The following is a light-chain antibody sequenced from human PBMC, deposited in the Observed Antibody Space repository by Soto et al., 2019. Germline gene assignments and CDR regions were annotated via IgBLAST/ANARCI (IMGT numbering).Light chain of an antibody. Sequence: EIVLTQSPATLSLSPGERATLSCRASQGLNSHLAWYQHKPGQAPRLLIYDTSKRATGIPVRFSGSGSETDFSLTINRLEPEDFAVYYCQQYGDSPKYTFGQGTKLEIK. J-gene: IGKJ2*01. V-gene: IGKV3-11*01. CDR2: DTS. CDR1: QGLNSH. CDR3: QQYGDSPKYT.